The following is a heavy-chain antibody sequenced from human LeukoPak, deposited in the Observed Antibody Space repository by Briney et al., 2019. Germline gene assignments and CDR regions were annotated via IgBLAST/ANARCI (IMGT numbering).Heavy chain of an antibody. CDR1: GFTFSSYS. V-gene: IGHV3-30*18. CDR2: ISYDGSNK. CDR3: AKHPGDFTGIVNYYYMDV. J-gene: IGHJ6*03. D-gene: IGHD1-26*01. Sequence: GGSLRLSCAASGFTFSSYSMNWVRQAPGKGLEWVAIISYDGSNKYYTDSVKGRFTISRDNTKNTLFLQMNSLRAEDTAVYYCAKHPGDFTGIVNYYYMDVWGKGTTVTVSS.